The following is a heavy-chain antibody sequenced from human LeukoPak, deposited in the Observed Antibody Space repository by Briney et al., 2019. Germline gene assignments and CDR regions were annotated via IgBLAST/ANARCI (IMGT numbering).Heavy chain of an antibody. CDR1: GFTFSSYT. D-gene: IGHD6-19*01. Sequence: GGSLRLSCAASGFTFSSYTMNWVRQAPGKGLEWVSSISSSGSYIYYADSVKGRFTISRDNAKNSLYLQMNSLRAEDTAVYYCASEDSSGWYHYFDYWGQGTLVTVSS. J-gene: IGHJ4*02. CDR2: ISSSGSYI. V-gene: IGHV3-21*01. CDR3: ASEDSSGWYHYFDY.